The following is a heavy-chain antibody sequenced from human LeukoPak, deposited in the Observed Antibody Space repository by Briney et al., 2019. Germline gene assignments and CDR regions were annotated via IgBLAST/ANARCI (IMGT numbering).Heavy chain of an antibody. CDR1: GFTFGDYA. CDR3: TRNFDFWSGYQAVAWFDP. D-gene: IGHD3-3*01. V-gene: IGHV3-49*03. J-gene: IGHJ5*02. Sequence: GGSLRLSCTASGFTFGDYAMSWFRQAPGKGLEWVGCIRSKAYGGTTEYAASVKGRFTISRDDSKSIAYLQMNSLKTEDTAVYYCTRNFDFWSGYQAVAWFDPWGQGTLVTVSS. CDR2: IRSKAYGGTT.